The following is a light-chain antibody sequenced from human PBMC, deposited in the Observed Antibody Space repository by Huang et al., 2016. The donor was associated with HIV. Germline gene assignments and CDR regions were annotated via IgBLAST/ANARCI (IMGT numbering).Light chain of an antibody. J-gene: IGKJ3*01. CDR3: MQGSHWPPT. V-gene: IGKV2-30*01. Sequence: DVVMTQSPFSLPVTLGQPASISCRSDQSLVYTDGNTYLNWFHQVPGQSPRRLIYKVSSRDSGVPDRFSGSGSATNCTLKISRVEAEDVGIYYCMQGSHWPPTFGPGTKVDIK. CDR1: QSLVYTDGNTY. CDR2: KVS.